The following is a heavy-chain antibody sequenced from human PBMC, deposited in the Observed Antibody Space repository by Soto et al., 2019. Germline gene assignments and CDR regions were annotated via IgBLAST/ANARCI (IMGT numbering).Heavy chain of an antibody. D-gene: IGHD5-18*01. Sequence: QVQLVESGGGVVQPGRSLRLSCAASGFTFNSYGMHWVRQAPGKGLQWVTVISYVGRDKKYVDTVKGRFTISRDNSKNTIYLEMNSLRAEDTAVYYCAKDRDTYGAVYYFDFWGQGTLVTVSS. CDR3: AKDRDTYGAVYYFDF. CDR1: GFTFNSYG. CDR2: ISYVGRDK. V-gene: IGHV3-30*18. J-gene: IGHJ4*02.